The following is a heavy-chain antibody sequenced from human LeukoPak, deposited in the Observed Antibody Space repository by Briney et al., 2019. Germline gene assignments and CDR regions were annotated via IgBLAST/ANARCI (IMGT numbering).Heavy chain of an antibody. D-gene: IGHD1-7*01. V-gene: IGHV3-30-3*01. CDR3: ARDSFVGDWNYVLGRMNFDY. J-gene: IGHJ4*02. Sequence: AGGSLRLSCAASGFTFSSYAMHWVRQAPGKGLEWVAVISYDGSNKYYADSVKGRFTISRDNSKNTLCLQMNSLRAEDTAVYYCARDSFVGDWNYVLGRMNFDYWGQGTLVTVSS. CDR1: GFTFSSYA. CDR2: ISYDGSNK.